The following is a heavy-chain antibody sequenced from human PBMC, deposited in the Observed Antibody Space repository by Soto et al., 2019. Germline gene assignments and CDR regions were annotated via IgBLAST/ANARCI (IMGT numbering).Heavy chain of an antibody. Sequence: PGGSLRLSCAASGFTVSSNYMSWVRQAPGKGLEWVSVIYGGGSTYYADSVKGRFTISRDNSKNTLYPQMNSLRAEDTAVYYCAREFGYGDYFDYWGQGTLVTVSS. J-gene: IGHJ4*02. V-gene: IGHV3-66*01. CDR2: IYGGGST. D-gene: IGHD4-17*01. CDR1: GFTVSSNY. CDR3: AREFGYGDYFDY.